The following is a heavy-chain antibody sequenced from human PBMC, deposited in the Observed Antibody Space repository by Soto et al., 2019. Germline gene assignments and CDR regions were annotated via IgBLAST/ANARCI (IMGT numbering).Heavy chain of an antibody. J-gene: IGHJ4*02. CDR1: GLTFSSYA. Sequence: GGSLRLSCAASGLTFSSYAVSWVRQAPGKGLEWVSAISGSGGSTYYADSVKGRFTISRDNSKNTLYLQMNSLRAEDTAVYYCAKVSFPLIELVPAAILSPPDYWGQGTLVTVSS. V-gene: IGHV3-23*01. CDR3: AKVSFPLIELVPAAILSPPDY. D-gene: IGHD2-2*02. CDR2: ISGSGGST.